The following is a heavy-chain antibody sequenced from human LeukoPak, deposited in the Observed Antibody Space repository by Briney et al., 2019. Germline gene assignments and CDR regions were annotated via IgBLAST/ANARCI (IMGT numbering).Heavy chain of an antibody. D-gene: IGHD3-10*01. CDR3: ARSPTFRGWFDP. J-gene: IGHJ5*02. CDR1: GFTFSSYN. CDR2: ISIGISFI. V-gene: IGHV3-21*01. Sequence: GGSLRLSCAVSGFTFSSYNMNWVRQAPGKGLEWVAYISIGISFIYYADSVKGRFTISRDNSKNSLYLQVDSQRAEDPAVYACARSPTFRGWFDPWGQGTLVTVSS.